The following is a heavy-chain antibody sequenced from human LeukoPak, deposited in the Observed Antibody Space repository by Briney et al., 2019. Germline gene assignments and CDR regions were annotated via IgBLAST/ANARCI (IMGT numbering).Heavy chain of an antibody. CDR1: GFTFSNHG. V-gene: IGHV3-33*01. D-gene: IGHD4-17*01. Sequence: GGSLRLSCAASGFTFSNHGMNWARQAPGKGLEWVAVIWYDGSNKYYSDSVKGRFTISRDNSKNTLYLQMNSLRAEDTAVYYCARGVTTSDYWGQGTLVTVSS. CDR2: IWYDGSNK. CDR3: ARGVTTSDY. J-gene: IGHJ4*02.